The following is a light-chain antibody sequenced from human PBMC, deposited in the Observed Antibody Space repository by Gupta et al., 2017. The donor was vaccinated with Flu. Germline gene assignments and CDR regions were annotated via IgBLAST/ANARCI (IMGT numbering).Light chain of an antibody. CDR1: SSNIGAGYD. CDR3: QSYDSSLSGSV. CDR2: GNS. J-gene: IGLJ2*01. Sequence: QSVLTQPPSVSGAPGQRVTISCNGSSSNIGAGYDVHWYRQLPGTAPNLLIYGNSNRPSGVPDRFSGSKSGTSASLAITGLQAEDEADYYCQSYDSSLSGSVFGGGTKLTVL. V-gene: IGLV1-40*01.